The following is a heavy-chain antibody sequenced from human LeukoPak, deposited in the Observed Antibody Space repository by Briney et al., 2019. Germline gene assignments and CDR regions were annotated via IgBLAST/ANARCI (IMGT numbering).Heavy chain of an antibody. D-gene: IGHD6-13*01. CDR3: ATRRQQLGTYYYYYYGMDV. CDR1: GFTFSSYE. J-gene: IGHJ6*02. CDR2: ISSSGSTI. Sequence: GGSLRLSCAASGFTFSSYEMNWVRQAPGKGLEWVSYISSSGSTIYYTDSVKGRFTISRDNAKNSLYLQMNSLRAEDTAVYYCATRRQQLGTYYYYYYGMDVWGQGTTVTVS. V-gene: IGHV3-48*03.